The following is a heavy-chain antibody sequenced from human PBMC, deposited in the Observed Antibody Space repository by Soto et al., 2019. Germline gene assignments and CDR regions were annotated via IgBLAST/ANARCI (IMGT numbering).Heavy chain of an antibody. CDR1: GGTFSSYA. CDR2: IIPIFGTA. Sequence: SVKVSCKASGGTFSSYAISWVRQAPGQGLEWMGGIIPIFGTANYAQKFQGRVTITADESTSTAYMELSSLRSEDTAVYYCARADYYGSGSKPYYYYGMDVWGQGTTVTVSS. V-gene: IGHV1-69*13. D-gene: IGHD3-10*01. CDR3: ARADYYGSGSKPYYYYGMDV. J-gene: IGHJ6*02.